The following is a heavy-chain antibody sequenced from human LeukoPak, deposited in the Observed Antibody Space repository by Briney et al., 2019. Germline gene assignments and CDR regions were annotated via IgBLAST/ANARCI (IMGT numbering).Heavy chain of an antibody. V-gene: IGHV4-39*02. Sequence: PSETLSLTCTVSGGSISSSSYYGGWIRQPPGKGLEWIGSIYYSGSTYYNPSLKSRVTMSVDTSKYQFSLKLSSVTAADTAVYHCAGESVYYYDSSGYYYPYWGQGTLVTVSS. CDR3: AGESVYYYDSSGYYYPY. J-gene: IGHJ4*02. CDR1: GGSISSSSYY. D-gene: IGHD3-22*01. CDR2: IYYSGST.